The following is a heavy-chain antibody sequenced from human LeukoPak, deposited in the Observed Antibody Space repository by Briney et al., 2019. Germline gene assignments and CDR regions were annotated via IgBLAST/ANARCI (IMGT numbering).Heavy chain of an antibody. CDR2: ISSSGSTI. CDR1: GFTFSDYY. Sequence: GGSLRLSCAASGFTFSDYYMSWIRQAPGEGLEWVSYISSSGSTIYYADSVKGRFTISRDNAKNSLYLQMSSLRAEDTAVYYCARSSYSSSSSVWGQGTMVTVSS. J-gene: IGHJ3*01. CDR3: ARSSYSSSSSV. V-gene: IGHV3-11*01. D-gene: IGHD6-6*01.